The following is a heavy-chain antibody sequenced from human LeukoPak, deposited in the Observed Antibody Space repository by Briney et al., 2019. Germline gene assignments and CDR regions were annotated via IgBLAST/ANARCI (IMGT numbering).Heavy chain of an antibody. V-gene: IGHV3-73*01. Sequence: GGPLRLSCAASGFTFSGSAMHWVRHASGKGLEWVGRIRSKLNGYATVYAASVKGRFTISRDDSKNTAYLQMNSLRAEDTAVYYCARDQKYSARQKYYYGMDVWGQGTTVTVSS. CDR3: ARDQKYSARQKYYYGMDV. J-gene: IGHJ6*02. CDR1: GFTFSGSA. D-gene: IGHD2-21*01. CDR2: IRSKLNGYAT.